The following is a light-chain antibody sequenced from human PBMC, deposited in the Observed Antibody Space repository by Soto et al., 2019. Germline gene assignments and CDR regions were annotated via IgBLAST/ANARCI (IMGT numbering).Light chain of an antibody. Sequence: QSVLPQPPSVSAAPGQKVTISCSGSSSKIGNNYVSWYQQLPGTAPKLLIYDNNKRPSGIPDRFSGSKSGTSATLGITGLQTGYEADYYCGTWDSSLSAGVFGGGTKLTVL. CDR1: SSKIGNNY. J-gene: IGLJ2*01. V-gene: IGLV1-51*01. CDR2: DNN. CDR3: GTWDSSLSAGV.